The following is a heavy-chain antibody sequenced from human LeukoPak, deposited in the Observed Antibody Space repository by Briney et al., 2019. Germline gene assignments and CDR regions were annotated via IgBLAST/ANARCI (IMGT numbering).Heavy chain of an antibody. D-gene: IGHD1-20*01. CDR2: IDANSGAT. CDR3: ARGRASLTGWFVP. V-gene: IGHV1-2*02. J-gene: IGHJ5*02. CDR1: AYTFTAFY. Sequence: ASVKVSCKASAYTFTAFYMHWVRQAPGQGLEWMGWIDANSGATGSAQKFQGRVTVTRDTSINTVYMELSRLTSDDTAVYYCARGRASLTGWFVPWGQGTLDTLPS.